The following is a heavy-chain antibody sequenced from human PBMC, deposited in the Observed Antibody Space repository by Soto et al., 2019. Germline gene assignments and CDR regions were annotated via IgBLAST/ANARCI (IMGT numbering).Heavy chain of an antibody. V-gene: IGHV1-18*01. CDR1: GYTLTSYG. CDR3: AIGLETLSWLDL. Sequence: QVQLVQSGAEVKKPGPSVKVSCKASGYTLTSYGLSWERQAPGQALEWMGWTRAYNGHTNYAQKLQGRVTMTTDKSANTVYLELRRLTTDVKAAYYCAIGLETLSWLDLSVKGTIVTGSS. CDR2: TRAYNGHT. J-gene: IGHJ5*02.